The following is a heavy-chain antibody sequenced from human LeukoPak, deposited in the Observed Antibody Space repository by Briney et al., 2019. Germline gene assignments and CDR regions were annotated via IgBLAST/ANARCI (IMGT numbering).Heavy chain of an antibody. CDR2: INPNSGGT. V-gene: IGHV1-2*02. CDR1: GYTFSAYY. CDR3: ARGSPEHESSGCSLSCFDY. D-gene: IGHD3-22*01. J-gene: IGHJ4*02. Sequence: GASVKVSCKASGYTFSAYYIHWVRLAPGEGLEWMGWINPNSGGTIYAQKFQGRVTMTRDTSTSITYMELSRLRSDDMAVYYCARGSPEHESSGCSLSCFDYWGQGTLVTVSS.